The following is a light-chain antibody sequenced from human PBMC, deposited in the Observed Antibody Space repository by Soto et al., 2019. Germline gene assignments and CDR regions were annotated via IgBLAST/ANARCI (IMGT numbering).Light chain of an antibody. J-gene: IGLJ1*01. Sequence: QSVLTQPASVSGSPGQSITISCTGTSSDVGGFNYVSWYQQHPGKTPKLLIYEVRLRPTGVSDRFSGSKSGNTASLTISGLQAEDEADYYCSSYTSSSSGVSGNGTKVTVL. CDR1: SSDVGGFNY. CDR2: EVR. CDR3: SSYTSSSSGV. V-gene: IGLV2-14*01.